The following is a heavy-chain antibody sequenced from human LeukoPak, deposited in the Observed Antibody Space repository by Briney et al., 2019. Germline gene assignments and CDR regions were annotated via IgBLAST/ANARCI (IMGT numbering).Heavy chain of an antibody. CDR2: ISSSSSTI. V-gene: IGHV3-48*01. Sequence: PGGSLRLSCAASGFTFSSYSMNWVRQAPGKGLEWVSYISSSSSTIYYADSVKGRFTISRDNAKNSLYLQMNSLRAEDTAVYYCARDAPTYYDFWSGYDAFDIWGQGTMVTVSS. J-gene: IGHJ3*02. CDR3: ARDAPTYYDFWSGYDAFDI. D-gene: IGHD3-3*01. CDR1: GFTFSSYS.